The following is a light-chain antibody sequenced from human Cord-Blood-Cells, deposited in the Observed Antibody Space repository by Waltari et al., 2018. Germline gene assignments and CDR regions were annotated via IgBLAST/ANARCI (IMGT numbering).Light chain of an antibody. CDR1: QSVSSN. CDR3: QQYNNWPPCT. Sequence: EIVMTQSPATLSVSPGERATLFCRASQSVSSNLAWYQQKPGQAPRLLIYGASTRATGIPARFSGSGSGTEFTLTISSLQSEDFAVYYCQQYNNWPPCTFGQGTKLEIK. V-gene: IGKV3D-15*01. J-gene: IGKJ2*02. CDR2: GAS.